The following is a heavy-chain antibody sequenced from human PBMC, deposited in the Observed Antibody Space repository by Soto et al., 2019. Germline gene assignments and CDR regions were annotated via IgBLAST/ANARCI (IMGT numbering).Heavy chain of an antibody. V-gene: IGHV3-23*01. CDR1: GFTFSSYA. Sequence: PGGSLRLSCAASGFTFSSYAMSWVRQAPGKGLEWVSSISGAGDRTYYADAVKARFIISRDNSKNTLYVQMNSLRAEDTAVYYCAKVKTWTYLDFWGQGSLVTVSS. D-gene: IGHD5-12*01. CDR2: ISGAGDRT. CDR3: AKVKTWTYLDF. J-gene: IGHJ4*02.